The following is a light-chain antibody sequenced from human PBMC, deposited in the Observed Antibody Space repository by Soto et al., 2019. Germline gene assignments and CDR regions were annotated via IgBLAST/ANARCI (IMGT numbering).Light chain of an antibody. Sequence: ETVMTQSPATLSVSPGERATLSCRASQSVSSNVAWYQQKPGQAPRLLIYGASTRATGVPARFSGSGSGTEFTLTISSQQSEDFAVYYCQQYQNWPLTFGGGTKVEIK. J-gene: IGKJ4*01. CDR3: QQYQNWPLT. CDR2: GAS. V-gene: IGKV3-15*01. CDR1: QSVSSN.